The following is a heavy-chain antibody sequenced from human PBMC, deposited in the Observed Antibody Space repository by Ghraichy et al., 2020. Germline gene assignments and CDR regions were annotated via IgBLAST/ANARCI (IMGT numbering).Heavy chain of an antibody. CDR3: AKDVKIKLWVFDY. CDR1: GFTFSSYA. CDR2: ISGSGGST. D-gene: IGHD5-18*01. V-gene: IGHV3-23*01. J-gene: IGHJ4*02. Sequence: GESLNISCAASGFTFSSYAMSWVRQAPGKGLEWVSAISGSGGSTYYADSVKGRFTISRDNSKNTLYLQMNSLRAEDTAVYYCAKDVKIKLWVFDYWGQGTLVTVSS.